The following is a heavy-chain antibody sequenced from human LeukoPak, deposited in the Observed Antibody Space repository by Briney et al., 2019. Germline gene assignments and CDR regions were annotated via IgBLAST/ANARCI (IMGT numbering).Heavy chain of an antibody. CDR3: ARGRGIVVVPAAIFQH. J-gene: IGHJ1*01. D-gene: IGHD2-2*01. Sequence: SETLSLTCTVSGGSISSHYWSWIRQPPGKGLEWMGYIYYSGSTNYNPSLKSRVTISVDTSKNQFSLKLSSVTAADTAVYYCARGRGIVVVPAAIFQHWGQGTLVTVSS. CDR2: IYYSGST. CDR1: GGSISSHY. V-gene: IGHV4-59*11.